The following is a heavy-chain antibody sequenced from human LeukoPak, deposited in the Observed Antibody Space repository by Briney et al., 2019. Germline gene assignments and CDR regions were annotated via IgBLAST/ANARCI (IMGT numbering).Heavy chain of an antibody. V-gene: IGHV4-4*07. CDR2: IYTSGST. D-gene: IGHD3-10*01. CDR3: ARDQLYYGSGSYYHNWFDP. CDR1: GGSISSYY. J-gene: IGHJ5*02. Sequence: SETLSLTCTVSGGSISSYYWRWIRQPAGKGLEWIGRIYTSGSTNYNPSLKSRVTMSVDTSKNQFSLKLSSVTAADTAVYYCARDQLYYGSGSYYHNWFDPWGQGTLVTVSS.